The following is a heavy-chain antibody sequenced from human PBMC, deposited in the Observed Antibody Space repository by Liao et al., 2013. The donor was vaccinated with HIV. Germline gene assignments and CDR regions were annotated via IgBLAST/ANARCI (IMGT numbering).Heavy chain of an antibody. V-gene: IGHV4-59*13. J-gene: IGHJ6*03. D-gene: IGHD6-13*01. Sequence: QVQLQESGPGLVKPSETLSLTCSVSGGSISSYSWTWIRQTPGRGVEWIGYIDYSGTTNYNPSLKSRVTISMVTSKNQFSLSLMAVAAADSGVYYCARGILGSSYGAYYYYMDVWGEREPRSPSP. CDR3: ARGILGSSYGAYYYYMDV. CDR2: IDYSGTT. CDR1: GGSISSYS.